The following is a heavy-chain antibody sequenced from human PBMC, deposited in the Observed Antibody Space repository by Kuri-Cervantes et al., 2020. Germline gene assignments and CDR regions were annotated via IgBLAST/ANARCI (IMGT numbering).Heavy chain of an antibody. D-gene: IGHD2-2*01. CDR3: ARHSAGPHPYQLLGLGWFDP. CDR1: GGSISSGDYY. Sequence: SETLSLTCTVSGGSISSGDYYWSWIRQPPGKGLEWIGYIYYSGSTYYNPSLKSRVTISVDTSKNQFSLKLSSVIAADTAVYYCARHSAGPHPYQLLGLGWFDPWGQGTLVTVSS. CDR2: IYYSGST. V-gene: IGHV4-30-4*01. J-gene: IGHJ5*02.